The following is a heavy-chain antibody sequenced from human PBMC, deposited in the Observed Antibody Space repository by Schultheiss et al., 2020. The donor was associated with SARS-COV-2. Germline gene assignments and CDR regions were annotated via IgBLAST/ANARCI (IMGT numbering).Heavy chain of an antibody. V-gene: IGHV1-18*01. CDR1: GYTFTSYG. Sequence: ASVKVSCKASGYTFTSYGISWVRQAPGQGLEWMGWISAYNGNTNYAQKLQGRVTITADESTSTAYMELSSLRSEDTAVYYCARGPSGMDVWGQGTTVTVSS. J-gene: IGHJ6*02. CDR3: ARGPSGMDV. CDR2: ISAYNGNT.